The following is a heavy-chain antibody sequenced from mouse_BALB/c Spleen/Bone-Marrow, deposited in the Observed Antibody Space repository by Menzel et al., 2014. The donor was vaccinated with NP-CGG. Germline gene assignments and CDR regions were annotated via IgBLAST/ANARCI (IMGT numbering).Heavy chain of an antibody. CDR3: ARSMIVYFAMDY. J-gene: IGHJ4*01. V-gene: IGHV1-4*01. CDR2: INPTSGYA. Sequence: VKPLESGAELARPGASVKMSCKASGYTFTGYTIHWVKQRPGQGLEWIGYINPTSGYANYNQKFKDKATLTADKSSSTPYMQLSSLTSEDSAVFYCARSMIVYFAMDYWGQGTSVTVSS. D-gene: IGHD2-3*01. CDR1: GYTFTGYT.